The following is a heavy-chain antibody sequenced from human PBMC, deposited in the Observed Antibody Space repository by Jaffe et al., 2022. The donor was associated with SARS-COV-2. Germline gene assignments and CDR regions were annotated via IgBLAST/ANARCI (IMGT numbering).Heavy chain of an antibody. D-gene: IGHD3-16*02. CDR3: AREVITEIARGGYYYYYMDV. J-gene: IGHJ6*03. CDR1: GGSLNNDNYY. CDR2: SSHRGST. Sequence: QVQLQESGPGLVKPSETLSLTCSVSGGSLNNDNYYWSWIRQPPGKGLEWIGYSSHRGSTIYYPSLERRATISVDTFKNQFSLRLTSVTAADTAIYYCAREVITEIARGGYYYYYMDVWGKGTTVVVSS. V-gene: IGHV4-61*01.